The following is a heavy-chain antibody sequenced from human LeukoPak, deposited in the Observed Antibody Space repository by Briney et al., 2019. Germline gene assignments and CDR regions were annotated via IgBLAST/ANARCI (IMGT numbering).Heavy chain of an antibody. V-gene: IGHV4-39*07. Sequence: PSETLSLTCTVSGGSISSSSYYWSWIRQPPGKGLEWIGEINHSGSTNYNPSLKSRVTISVDTSKNQFSLKLSSVTAADTAVYYCARVRGGKKGAAADWGQGTLVTVSS. D-gene: IGHD6-13*01. J-gene: IGHJ4*02. CDR3: ARVRGGKKGAAAD. CDR2: INHSGST. CDR1: GGSISSSSYY.